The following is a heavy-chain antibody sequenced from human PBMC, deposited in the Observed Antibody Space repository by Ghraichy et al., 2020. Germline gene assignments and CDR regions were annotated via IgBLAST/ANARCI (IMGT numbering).Heavy chain of an antibody. J-gene: IGHJ3*02. CDR3: ARGYCTGGVCDLDAFDI. Sequence: SETLSLTCTVSGGSISSGGYYWSWIRQYPGKGLEWIGYIYYSGSTYYNPSLKSRVTISVDTSKNQFSLKLSSVTAADTAVFYCARGYCTGGVCDLDAFDIWGQGTMVTVSS. V-gene: IGHV4-31*03. CDR2: IYYSGST. CDR1: GGSISSGGYY. D-gene: IGHD2-8*02.